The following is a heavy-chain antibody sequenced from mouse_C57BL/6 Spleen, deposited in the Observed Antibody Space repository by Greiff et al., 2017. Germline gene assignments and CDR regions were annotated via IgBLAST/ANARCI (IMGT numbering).Heavy chain of an antibody. J-gene: IGHJ1*03. CDR1: GYTFTSYW. CDR3: ARFGMGYFDV. Sequence: QVQLQQPGAELVKPGASVKLSCKASGYTFTSYWMQWVKQRPGQGLEWIGEIDPSDSYTNYNQKFKGKATLTVDTSSSTAYMQLSSLTSEDSAVYYCARFGMGYFDVWGTGTTVTVSS. CDR2: IDPSDSYT. V-gene: IGHV1-50*01. D-gene: IGHD2-10*02.